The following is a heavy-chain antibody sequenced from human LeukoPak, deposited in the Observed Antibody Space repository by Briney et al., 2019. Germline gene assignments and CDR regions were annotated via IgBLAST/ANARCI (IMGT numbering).Heavy chain of an antibody. CDR3: ARYCSGGSCSTPTYYFDY. V-gene: IGHV4-39*01. CDR1: GGSISSSSYY. CDR2: IYYSGST. J-gene: IGHJ4*02. D-gene: IGHD2-15*01. Sequence: SETLSLTCTVSGGSISSSSYYWGWIRQPPGKGLEWIGSIYYSGSTYYNPSLKSRVTISVDTSKNQFSLKLSSVTAADTAVYYCARYCSGGSCSTPTYYFDYWGQGTLVTVSS.